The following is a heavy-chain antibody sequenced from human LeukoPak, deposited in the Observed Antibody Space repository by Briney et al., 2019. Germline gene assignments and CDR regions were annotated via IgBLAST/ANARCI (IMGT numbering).Heavy chain of an antibody. CDR1: GCSISSYY. CDR3: ARDRYVSWTYFYYYMDV. Sequence: SETLSLTCTVSGCSISSYYWSWIRQPPGKGLEWIGNIYYSGSTDYNPSLKSRVTISIDTSKNQFSLMLTSVTAADTAVYYCARDRYVSWTYFYYYMDVWGKGTTVTVSS. D-gene: IGHD3-16*02. V-gene: IGHV4-59*01. CDR2: IYYSGST. J-gene: IGHJ6*03.